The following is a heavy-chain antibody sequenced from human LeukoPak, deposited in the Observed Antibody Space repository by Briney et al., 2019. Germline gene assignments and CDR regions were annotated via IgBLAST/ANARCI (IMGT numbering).Heavy chain of an antibody. J-gene: IGHJ5*02. V-gene: IGHV1-69*13. Sequence: SVKVSCKASGGTFSSYAISWVRQAPGQGLEWMGGIIPIFGTANYAQKFQGRVTITADESTSTAYMELSSLRSEDTAVYYCASRSSGWSEEPWFDPWGQGTLVTVSS. CDR3: ASRSSGWSEEPWFDP. D-gene: IGHD6-19*01. CDR2: IIPIFGTA. CDR1: GGTFSSYA.